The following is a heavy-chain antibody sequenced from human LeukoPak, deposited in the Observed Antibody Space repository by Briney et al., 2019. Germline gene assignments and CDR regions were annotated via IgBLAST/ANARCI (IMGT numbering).Heavy chain of an antibody. CDR1: GFTFSDHY. Sequence: GGSLRLSCAASGFTFSDHYMSWIRQAPGKGLEWVSYISSSGNTIYYADSVKGRFTISRDNAKNSLYLQMNSLRAEDTAVYYCARDVPTGVVITVNWFDPWGQGTLVTVSS. CDR2: ISSSGNTI. J-gene: IGHJ5*02. CDR3: ARDVPTGVVITVNWFDP. V-gene: IGHV3-11*01. D-gene: IGHD3-22*01.